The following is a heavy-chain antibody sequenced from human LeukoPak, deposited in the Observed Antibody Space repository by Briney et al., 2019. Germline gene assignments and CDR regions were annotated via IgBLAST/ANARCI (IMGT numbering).Heavy chain of an antibody. Sequence: GGSLRLSCAASGFTFSSYGMNWVRQAPGKGLEWVSAISGSGGTTYYADSLRGWFTISRDNSKNTVYLQINSLRADDTAVYYCAKGSGGSGSYSKYYFDYWGQGTLVTVSS. V-gene: IGHV3-23*01. CDR1: GFTFSSYG. D-gene: IGHD3-10*01. CDR3: AKGSGGSGSYSKYYFDY. J-gene: IGHJ4*02. CDR2: ISGSGGTT.